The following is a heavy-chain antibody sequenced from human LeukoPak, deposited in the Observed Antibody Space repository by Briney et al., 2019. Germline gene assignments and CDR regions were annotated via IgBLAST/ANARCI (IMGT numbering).Heavy chain of an antibody. V-gene: IGHV1-2*02. CDR1: GGTFSSYA. J-gene: IGHJ4*02. CDR3: ARVLPGDGYSYGY. Sequence: ASVKVSCKASGGTFSSYAISWVRQAPGQGLEYMGWINPNSGGTDYAQKFQGRVTMTRDSSINTAYMELSRLRSDDTAVYYCARVLPGDGYSYGYWGQGTLVTVSS. D-gene: IGHD5-18*01. CDR2: INPNSGGT.